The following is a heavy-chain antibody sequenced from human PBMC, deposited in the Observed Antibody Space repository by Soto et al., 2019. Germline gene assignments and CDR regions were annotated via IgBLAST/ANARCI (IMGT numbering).Heavy chain of an antibody. CDR3: AKDFPGILVAATIQRPY. D-gene: IGHD2-15*01. J-gene: IGHJ4*02. CDR2: TSGSGGST. CDR1: GVTFSSYA. Sequence: GVLRRSYAACGVTFSSYAMSWVHQTKGKGLEWVSATSGSGGSTYYADSVKGRFTISRDNSKNTLYLQMNSLRAEDTAVYYCAKDFPGILVAATIQRPYWGQGTLVTVSS. V-gene: IGHV3-23*01.